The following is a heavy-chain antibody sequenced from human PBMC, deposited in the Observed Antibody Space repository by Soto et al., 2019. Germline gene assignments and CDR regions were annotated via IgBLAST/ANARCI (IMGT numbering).Heavy chain of an antibody. CDR3: ARHVIQVAGTRDYYGMDV. D-gene: IGHD6-19*01. V-gene: IGHV5-10-1*01. J-gene: IGHJ6*02. CDR1: GYSFTSYW. CDR2: IDPSDSYT. Sequence: PGESLKISCKGSGYSFTSYWISWVRQMPGKGLEWMGRIDPSDSYTNYSPSFQGHVTISADKSISTAYLQWSSLKASDTAMYYCARHVIQVAGTRDYYGMDVWGQGTTVTVSS.